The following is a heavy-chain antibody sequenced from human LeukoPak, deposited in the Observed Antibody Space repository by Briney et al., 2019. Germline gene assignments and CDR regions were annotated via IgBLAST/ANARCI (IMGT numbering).Heavy chain of an antibody. CDR2: IIPIFDTA. Sequence: SVKVSCKASGGTFSSYAISWVRQAPGQGLEWMGGIIPIFDTANYAQKFQGRVTITTDESTSTAYMELSSLRSEDTAVYYCARTFIAAAGTHNWFDPWGQGTLVTVSS. D-gene: IGHD6-13*01. V-gene: IGHV1-69*05. J-gene: IGHJ5*02. CDR1: GGTFSSYA. CDR3: ARTFIAAAGTHNWFDP.